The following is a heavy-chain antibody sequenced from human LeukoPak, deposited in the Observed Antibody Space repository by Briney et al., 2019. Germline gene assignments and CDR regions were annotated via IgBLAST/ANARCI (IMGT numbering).Heavy chain of an antibody. CDR1: GFTFGDYA. D-gene: IGHD3-16*01. CDR3: GKEGGA. Sequence: PGRSLRLSCTASGFTFGDYALNWVRQAPGKGPEWVSAIGGRGGSTYYADSLGGRFTISRDNSKDMVYLQMNSLKVEDTATYYCGKEGGAWGQGTKVTVSS. CDR2: IGGRGGST. V-gene: IGHV3-23*01. J-gene: IGHJ5*02.